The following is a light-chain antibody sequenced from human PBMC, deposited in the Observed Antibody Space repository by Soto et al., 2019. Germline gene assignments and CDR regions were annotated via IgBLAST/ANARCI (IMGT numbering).Light chain of an antibody. CDR3: SSYTSSSTSWV. CDR2: EVS. Sequence: QSALTQPASVSGSPGQSITISCTGTSSDVGGYNYVSWYQQHPGKAPKLMIYEVSNRPSGVSNRFSGSKSGNTAPLTISGLQAEDEADYYSSSYTSSSTSWVFGTGTKLTVL. V-gene: IGLV2-14*01. CDR1: SSDVGGYNY. J-gene: IGLJ1*01.